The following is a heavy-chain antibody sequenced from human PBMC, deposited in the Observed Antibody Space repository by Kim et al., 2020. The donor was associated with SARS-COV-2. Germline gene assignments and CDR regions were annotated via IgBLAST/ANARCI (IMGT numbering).Heavy chain of an antibody. Sequence: PSLKSRLTITKDTSKNQVVLTMTNMDPVDTATYYCAHSSLPDVRETGFDYWGQGTLVTVSS. V-gene: IGHV2-5*01. CDR3: AHSSLPDVRETGFDY. J-gene: IGHJ4*02.